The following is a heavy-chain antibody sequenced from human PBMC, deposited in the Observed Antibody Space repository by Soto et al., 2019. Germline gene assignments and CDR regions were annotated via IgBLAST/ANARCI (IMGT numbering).Heavy chain of an antibody. V-gene: IGHV1-69*13. CDR1: GGTFSSYA. J-gene: IGHJ6*02. CDR3: ARGYCSGGSCYSVSYYYYGMDV. Sequence: SVKVSCKASGGTFSSYAISWVRQAPGQGVEWMGGIIPIFGTANYAQKFQGRVTITADESTSTAYTELSSLRSEDTAVYYCARGYCSGGSCYSVSYYYYGMDVWGQGTTVTVSS. CDR2: IIPIFGTA. D-gene: IGHD2-15*01.